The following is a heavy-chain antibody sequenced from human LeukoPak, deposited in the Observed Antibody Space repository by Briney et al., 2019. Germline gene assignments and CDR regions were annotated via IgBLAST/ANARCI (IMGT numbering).Heavy chain of an antibody. Sequence: SGRSLRLSCAASGFTFSSYAMHWVRQAPGKGLEWVAVISYDGSNIYYADSVKGRFTISRDNSKNTLYLQMNSLRAEDTAVYYCARAYCGGDCYPSGADAFDIWGQGTMVTVSS. CDR3: ARAYCGGDCYPSGADAFDI. V-gene: IGHV3-30-3*01. J-gene: IGHJ3*02. CDR2: ISYDGSNI. CDR1: GFTFSSYA. D-gene: IGHD2-21*02.